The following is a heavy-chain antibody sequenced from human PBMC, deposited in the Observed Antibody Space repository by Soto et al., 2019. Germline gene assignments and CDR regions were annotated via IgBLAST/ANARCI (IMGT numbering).Heavy chain of an antibody. V-gene: IGHV3-33*06. CDR3: AKDRGCGSCGSDH. D-gene: IGHD3-10*01. CDR1: GFTFGSFG. Sequence: QVLLVESGGGVVQPGRSLRLSCVASGFTFGSFGMHWVRQAPGKGLEWVAVIWCEGSRTAYAESVQGRFIVSRDNANNRLFLQMSNPRVEDPASCLCAKDRGCGSCGSDHWGQGTLVTVSS. J-gene: IGHJ5*02. CDR2: IWCEGSRT.